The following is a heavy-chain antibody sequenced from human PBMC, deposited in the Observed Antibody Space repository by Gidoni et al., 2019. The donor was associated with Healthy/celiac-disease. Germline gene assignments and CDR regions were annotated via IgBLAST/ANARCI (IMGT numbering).Heavy chain of an antibody. D-gene: IGHD2-2*01. CDR1: GFTFSNAW. CDR2: IKSKTDGGTT. Sequence: EVQLVESGGCLVKPGGSLRLSCAASGFTFSNAWMSWVRQAPGKGLEWVGRIKSKTDGGTTDYAAPVKGRFTISRDDSKNTLYLQMNSLKTEDTAVYYCTTLGYHYYYYMDVWGKGTTVTVSS. V-gene: IGHV3-15*01. J-gene: IGHJ6*03. CDR3: TTLGYHYYYYMDV.